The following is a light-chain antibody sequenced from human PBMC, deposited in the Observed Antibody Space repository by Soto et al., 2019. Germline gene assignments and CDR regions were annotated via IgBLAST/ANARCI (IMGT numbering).Light chain of an antibody. CDR2: GAS. Sequence: DIQMTQSPSYLAASVGDRVTITCRASQAISNYLAWYQQKPGEVPKVLIYGASTLQSGVPSRFSGSGSGTDFTLTISGLQPDDVATYYCQKYDTAPFTFGPGAKGEIK. V-gene: IGKV1-27*01. CDR3: QKYDTAPFT. J-gene: IGKJ3*01. CDR1: QAISNY.